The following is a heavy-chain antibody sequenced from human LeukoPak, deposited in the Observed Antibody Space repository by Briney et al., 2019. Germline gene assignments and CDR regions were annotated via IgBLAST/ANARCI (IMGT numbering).Heavy chain of an antibody. CDR2: ISYDGSNK. V-gene: IGHV3-30-3*01. CDR1: GFTFSSYA. CDR3: ASITVTSDAFDN. J-gene: IGHJ3*02. Sequence: GGSLRLSCAASGFTFSSYAMHWVRQAPGKGLEWVAVISYDGSNKYYADSVKGRFTISRDNSKNTLYLQMNSLRAEDTAVYYCASITVTSDAFDNWGQGTMVTVSS. D-gene: IGHD4-17*01.